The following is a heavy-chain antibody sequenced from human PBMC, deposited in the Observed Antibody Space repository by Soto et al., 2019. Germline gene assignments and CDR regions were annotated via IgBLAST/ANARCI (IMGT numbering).Heavy chain of an antibody. V-gene: IGHV5-10-1*01. CDR2: IDPSDSYT. Sequence: PGESLKISCKGSGYSFTSYWISWVRQMPGKGLEWMGRIDPSDSYTNYSPSFQGHVTISADKSISTAYLQWSSLKASDTAMYYCARLGTGIWISGYDLFSLDNWFDHWGQGTLVTVYS. D-gene: IGHD5-12*01. J-gene: IGHJ5*02. CDR3: ARLGTGIWISGYDLFSLDNWFDH. CDR1: GYSFTSYW.